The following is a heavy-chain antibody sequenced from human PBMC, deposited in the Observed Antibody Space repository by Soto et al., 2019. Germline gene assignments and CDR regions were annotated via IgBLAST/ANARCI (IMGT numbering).Heavy chain of an antibody. J-gene: IGHJ6*02. CDR1: GYTFTSYD. CDR3: ARGAYCSSTSCYRDYYGMDV. V-gene: IGHV1-8*01. CDR2: MNPNSGNT. Sequence: QVQLVQSGAEVKKPGASVKVSCKASGYTFTSYDINWVRQATGQGLEWMGWMNPNSGNTGYAQKFQGRVNMTRNTSISTAYMELSSLRSEDTAVYYCARGAYCSSTSCYRDYYGMDVWGQGTTVTVSS. D-gene: IGHD2-2*02.